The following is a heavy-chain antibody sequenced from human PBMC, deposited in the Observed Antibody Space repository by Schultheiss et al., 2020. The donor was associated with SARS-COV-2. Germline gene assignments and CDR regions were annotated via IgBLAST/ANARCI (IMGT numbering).Heavy chain of an antibody. CDR3: ARSNRGVYGDYVDYYYYGMDV. D-gene: IGHD4-17*01. Sequence: GGSLRLSCAASGFTVSSNYMSWVRQAPGKGLEWVSGISGSGDKTHYADSVKGRFTISRDNSKNTLYLQMNSLRAEDTAVYYCARSNRGVYGDYVDYYYYGMDVWGQGTTVTVAS. CDR2: ISGSGDKT. CDR1: GFTVSSNY. V-gene: IGHV3-23*01. J-gene: IGHJ6*02.